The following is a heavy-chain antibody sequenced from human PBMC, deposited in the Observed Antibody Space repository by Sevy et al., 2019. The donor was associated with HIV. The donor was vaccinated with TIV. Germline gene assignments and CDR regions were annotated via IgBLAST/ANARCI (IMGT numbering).Heavy chain of an antibody. J-gene: IGHJ5*02. Sequence: GGSLRLSCAASGFTFSDYYMSWVRQAPGKGLEWVSYISSSGSTIYYADSVKGRFTISRDNAKNSRYLQMNSLRAEDTAVYYCARDPTYYDFWSGYYTGWFDPWGQGPLVTVSS. CDR2: ISSSGSTI. CDR1: GFTFSDYY. CDR3: ARDPTYYDFWSGYYTGWFDP. D-gene: IGHD3-3*01. V-gene: IGHV3-11*01.